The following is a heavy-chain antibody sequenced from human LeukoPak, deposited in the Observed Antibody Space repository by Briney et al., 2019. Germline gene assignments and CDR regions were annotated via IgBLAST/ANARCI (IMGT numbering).Heavy chain of an antibody. D-gene: IGHD3-22*01. V-gene: IGHV3-48*04. CDR3: ARKSGSSGYPFDY. J-gene: IGHJ4*02. Sequence: GGSLRLSCAASGFTFSSYWMSWVRQAPGKGLEWVSYITSSSNAIYYADSVKGRLTISRDNAKNSLYLQMNSLRAEDTAVYYCARKSGSSGYPFDYWGQGILVSVSS. CDR1: GFTFSSYW. CDR2: ITSSSNAI.